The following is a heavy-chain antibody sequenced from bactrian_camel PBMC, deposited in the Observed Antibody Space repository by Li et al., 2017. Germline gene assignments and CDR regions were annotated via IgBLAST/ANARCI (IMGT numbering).Heavy chain of an antibody. J-gene: IGHJ4*01. D-gene: IGHD6*01. V-gene: IGHV3S42*01. CDR2: LWIGGATT. CDR1: RYTYKRNC. Sequence: VQLVESGGGSVQAGGSLTLSCAAGRYTYKRNCMGWFRQRPGKDLEGVAVLWIGGATTSYADSVKGRFIITRDKARDLVYLQMNGLQPEDTGIYYCAADQLYGTCRDVLDFPARGQGTQVTVS. CDR3: AADQLYGTCRDVLDFPA.